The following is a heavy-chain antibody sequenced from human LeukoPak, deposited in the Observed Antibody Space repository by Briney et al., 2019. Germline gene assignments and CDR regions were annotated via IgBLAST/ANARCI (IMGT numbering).Heavy chain of an antibody. CDR2: TTSSSSYI. V-gene: IGHV3-21*01. Sequence: GGSLRLSCAASGFTFSNAWMSWVRQAPGKGLEWVSSTTSSSSYIYYADSVKGRFTISRDNAKNSLYLQMNSLRAEDTAVYYCARDPYSSSWYPSYAFDIWGQGTMVTVSS. CDR3: ARDPYSSSWYPSYAFDI. CDR1: GFTFSNAW. D-gene: IGHD6-13*01. J-gene: IGHJ3*02.